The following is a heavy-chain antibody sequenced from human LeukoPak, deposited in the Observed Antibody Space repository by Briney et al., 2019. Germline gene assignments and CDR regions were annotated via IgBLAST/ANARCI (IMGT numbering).Heavy chain of an antibody. CDR2: IRYDGSNK. J-gene: IGHJ4*02. CDR1: GFTFSSYG. Sequence: GGSLRLSCAASGFTFSSYGMYWVRQAPGKGLEWVAFIRYDGSNKYYADSVKGRFTISRDNSKSTLYLQMNSLRAEDTAVYYCAKVRVAGPNKYFDYWGQGTLVTVSS. V-gene: IGHV3-30*02. D-gene: IGHD6-19*01. CDR3: AKVRVAGPNKYFDY.